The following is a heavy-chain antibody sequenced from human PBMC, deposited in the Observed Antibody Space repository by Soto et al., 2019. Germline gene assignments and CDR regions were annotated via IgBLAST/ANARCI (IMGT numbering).Heavy chain of an antibody. J-gene: IGHJ6*02. D-gene: IGHD6-13*01. CDR3: AKVISGYSSSWYEYYYYGMDV. CDR1: GFTFSSYG. Sequence: GGSLRLSCAASGFTFSSYGMHWVRQAPGKGLEWVAVISYDGSNKYYADSVEGRFTISRDNSKNTLYLQMNSLRAEDTAVYYCAKVISGYSSSWYEYYYYGMDVWGQGTTVTVSS. CDR2: ISYDGSNK. V-gene: IGHV3-30*18.